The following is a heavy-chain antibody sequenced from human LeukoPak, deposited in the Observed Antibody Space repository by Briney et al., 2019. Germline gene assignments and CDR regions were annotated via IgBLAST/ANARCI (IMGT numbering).Heavy chain of an antibody. D-gene: IGHD2-2*01. CDR1: GYIFSNYD. Sequence: ASVKVSCKASGYIFSNYDISWVRQATGQGLEWMGWMNPNSGNTGYALQFQGRVTFSTDTSITTAYMEMSSVTSDDTAVYYCARAVRYQLLPDYWGQGTLVTVSS. V-gene: IGHV1-8*01. CDR3: ARAVRYQLLPDY. J-gene: IGHJ4*02. CDR2: MNPNSGNT.